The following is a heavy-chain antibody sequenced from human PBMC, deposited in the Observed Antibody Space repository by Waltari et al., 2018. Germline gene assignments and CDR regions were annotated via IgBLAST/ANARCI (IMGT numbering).Heavy chain of an antibody. CDR2: IYYSGST. V-gene: IGHV4-59*01. D-gene: IGHD7-27*01. CDR3: ARVTSLGAFDI. J-gene: IGHJ3*02. Sequence: QVQLQESGPGLVKPSETLSLTCTVSGGSISSYYWSWIRQPPGKGLEWIGYIYYSGSTNYNPSLKSRVTISVDTSKNQFSLKLSSVTAADTVVYYCARVTSLGAFDIWGQGTMVTVSS. CDR1: GGSISSYY.